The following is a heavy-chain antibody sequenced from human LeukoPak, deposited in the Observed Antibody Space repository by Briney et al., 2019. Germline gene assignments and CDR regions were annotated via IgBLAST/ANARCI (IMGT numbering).Heavy chain of an antibody. J-gene: IGHJ4*02. CDR3: ARDFWGAYRVDFDF. Sequence: GGSLRLSCAASGFTFSNYWMSWVRRAPGKGLEWVASIKQDGSEAYYVDAVRGRCTFSRDNARNSLYLQMNRLRGEDTDIYYCARDFWGAYRVDFDFWGQGALVTVSS. V-gene: IGHV3-7*01. CDR2: IKQDGSEA. D-gene: IGHD3-3*01. CDR1: GFTFSNYW.